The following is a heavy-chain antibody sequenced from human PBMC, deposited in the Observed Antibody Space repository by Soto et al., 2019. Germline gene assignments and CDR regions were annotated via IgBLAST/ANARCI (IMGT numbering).Heavy chain of an antibody. J-gene: IGHJ4*02. CDR1: GFTFRSYA. V-gene: IGHV3-23*01. CDR3: AKATKQWVVPASLDY. Sequence: EVQLLESGGNLVQPGESLRLSCAALGFTFRSYAMNWVRQAPGKGLEWVSSISRSGENTYYAGSVKGRFTISRDNSQNTVFLQMTTLRVDDTAIYYCAKATKQWVVPASLDYWGQGTLVTVSS. CDR2: ISRSGENT. D-gene: IGHD6-19*01.